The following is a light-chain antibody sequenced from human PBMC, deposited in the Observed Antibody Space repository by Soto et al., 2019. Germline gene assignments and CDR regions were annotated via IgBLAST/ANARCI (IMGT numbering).Light chain of an antibody. CDR3: QQRRDLPPGDT. V-gene: IGKV3-11*01. Sequence: EIVLTQSPATLSLSPGERDTLSCRSRQSVSSYLAWYQHKPDQAPRLLIYDASNRATGIPARLSGSGSGTDLTSTISRLEPEDFAVYYCQQRRDLPPGDTVGQGTRLEIK. CDR1: QSVSSY. CDR2: DAS. J-gene: IGKJ5*01.